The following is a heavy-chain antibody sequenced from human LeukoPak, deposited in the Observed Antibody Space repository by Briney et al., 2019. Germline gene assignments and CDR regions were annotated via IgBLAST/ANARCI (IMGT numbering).Heavy chain of an antibody. Sequence: PSETLSLTCTVSGGSISSDYWTWIRQPAGKGLVWIGRINTSGSTDYNPSLKSRVTMSVDTSKNQFSLKLSSVTAADTAVYYCARGKYDRSGVDYWGQGTLVTVSS. CDR1: GGSISSDY. V-gene: IGHV4-4*07. CDR3: ARGKYDRSGVDY. D-gene: IGHD3-22*01. CDR2: INTSGST. J-gene: IGHJ4*02.